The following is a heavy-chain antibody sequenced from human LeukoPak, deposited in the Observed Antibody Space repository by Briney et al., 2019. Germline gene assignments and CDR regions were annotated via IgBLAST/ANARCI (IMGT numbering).Heavy chain of an antibody. Sequence: GGSLRLSCSASGFTLTDYVMGWVRQAPGKGLEWVAGMAGSSGNTYYADSVKGRFTISKDNAKNTLYLQMNGLRAEDTAVYYCARELGVGVIGDAFDIWGQGTVVTVSS. CDR2: MAGSSGNT. J-gene: IGHJ3*02. CDR3: ARELGVGVIGDAFDI. CDR1: GFTLTDYV. D-gene: IGHD3-22*01. V-gene: IGHV3-23*01.